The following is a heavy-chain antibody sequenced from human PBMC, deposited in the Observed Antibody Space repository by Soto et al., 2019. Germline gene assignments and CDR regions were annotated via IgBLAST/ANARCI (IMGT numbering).Heavy chain of an antibody. D-gene: IGHD3-3*01. Sequence: SETLSLTCTVSGFYFKGGSYSWSWIRQPPGKGLEWIGYVYHTGRTSYNPSLKSRVSISMDTSKNQFSLNLDSVTAADTAVYFCARDFAYFDSWGQGTLVTVS. CDR3: ARDFAYFDS. J-gene: IGHJ4*02. CDR1: GFYFKGGSYS. V-gene: IGHV4-61*01. CDR2: VYHTGRT.